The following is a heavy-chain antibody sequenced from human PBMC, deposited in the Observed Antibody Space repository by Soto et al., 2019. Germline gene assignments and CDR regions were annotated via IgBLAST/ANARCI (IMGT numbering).Heavy chain of an antibody. Sequence: GGSLRLSCAASGFTFTSYAMSWVRLTPGKGLEWVSAISGSGSNTFYADSVRGWFTISRDNSKNTVFLQMNSLRAEDTAVYFCARDRATFDYWGQGTRVTVSS. D-gene: IGHD1-26*01. CDR1: GFTFTSYA. CDR3: ARDRATFDY. J-gene: IGHJ4*02. V-gene: IGHV3-23*01. CDR2: ISGSGSNT.